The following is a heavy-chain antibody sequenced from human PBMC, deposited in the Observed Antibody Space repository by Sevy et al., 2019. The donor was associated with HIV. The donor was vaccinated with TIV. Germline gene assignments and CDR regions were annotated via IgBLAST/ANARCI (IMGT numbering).Heavy chain of an antibody. CDR3: AREDVILWFGELNYYYGMDV. CDR1: GFTFSSYW. Sequence: GGSLRLSCAASGFTFSSYWMSWVRQAPGKGLEWVANIKQDGSEKYYVDSVKGRFTISRDNAKNSLYLKMNSLRAEDTAVYYCAREDVILWFGELNYYYGMDVWGQGTTVTVSS. V-gene: IGHV3-7*01. D-gene: IGHD3-10*01. CDR2: IKQDGSEK. J-gene: IGHJ6*02.